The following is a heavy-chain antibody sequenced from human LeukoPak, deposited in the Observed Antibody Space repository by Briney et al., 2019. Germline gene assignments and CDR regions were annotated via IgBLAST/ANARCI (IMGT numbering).Heavy chain of an antibody. V-gene: IGHV3-48*01. D-gene: IGHD5-18*01. J-gene: IGHJ4*02. CDR3: ARRASTERGHSYGLDY. CDR2: ISSSRRTI. CDR1: GFTFSSYN. Sequence: GSLRLSCAASGFTFSSYNINWVRQAPGKGLEWVSYISSSRRTISYADSVRGRITLSRDNAKNSLFLQMNSLRAEDTAVYYCARRASTERGHSYGLDYWGQGTLVTVSS.